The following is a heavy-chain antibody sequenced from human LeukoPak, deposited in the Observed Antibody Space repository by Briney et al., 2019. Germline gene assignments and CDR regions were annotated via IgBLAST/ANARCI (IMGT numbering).Heavy chain of an antibody. Sequence: GGSLRLSCAASGFTFGNYAMSWVRQAPGKGLEWVSVISDSGGDTYYADSVKGRFTISRDNSKNTVYLQINSLRAEDTAIYYCAKDRLYFGNDFGDYWGQGTLATVSS. V-gene: IGHV3-23*01. J-gene: IGHJ4*02. CDR2: ISDSGGDT. CDR3: AKDRLYFGNDFGDY. D-gene: IGHD3-9*01. CDR1: GFTFGNYA.